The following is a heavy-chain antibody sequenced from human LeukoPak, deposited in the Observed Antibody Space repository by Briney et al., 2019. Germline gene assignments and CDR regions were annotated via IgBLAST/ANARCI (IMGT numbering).Heavy chain of an antibody. V-gene: IGHV1-8*02. CDR2: MSSNSGDT. Sequence: ASVKVSCKASGYTFTSYGINWVRQATGQGPEWMGWMSSNSGDTGYAQNFQGRVTMTRDTSISTAYMELSSLRSEDTAVYYCARGPPNWGYDYWGQGTLVTVSS. J-gene: IGHJ4*02. CDR1: GYTFTSYG. D-gene: IGHD7-27*01. CDR3: ARGPPNWGYDY.